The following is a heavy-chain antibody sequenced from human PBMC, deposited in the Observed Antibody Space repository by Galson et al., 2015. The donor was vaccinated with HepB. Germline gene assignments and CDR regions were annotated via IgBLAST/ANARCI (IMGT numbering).Heavy chain of an antibody. CDR2: INPNSGGT. Sequence: SVKVSCKASGYTFTGYYMHWVRQAPGQGLEWMGWINPNSGGTNYAQKFQGRVTMTRDTSISTAYMELSRLRSDDTAVYYCARGSPERPDAFDIWGQGTMVTVSS. CDR3: ARGSPERPDAFDI. D-gene: IGHD5-24*01. CDR1: GYTFTGYY. J-gene: IGHJ3*02. V-gene: IGHV1-2*02.